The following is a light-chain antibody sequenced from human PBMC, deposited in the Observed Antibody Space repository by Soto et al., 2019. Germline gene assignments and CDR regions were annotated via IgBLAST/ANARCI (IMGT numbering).Light chain of an antibody. CDR2: SAS. V-gene: IGKV1-27*01. CDR1: QGISSY. J-gene: IGKJ4*01. Sequence: DIQLTQSTSSVSASVGDRVTITCRVSQGISSYLNWYRQKPGTVPQLLIYSASNLQSAVPSRFRGRRSGPDFTITTSSLQPEDVATYYGQPPYNPPALPFGGGPKVDIK. CDR3: QPPYNPPALP.